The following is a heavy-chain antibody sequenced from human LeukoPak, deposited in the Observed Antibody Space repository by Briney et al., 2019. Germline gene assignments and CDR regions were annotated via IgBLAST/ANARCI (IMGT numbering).Heavy chain of an antibody. CDR2: IDPSSGDT. D-gene: IGHD5-18*01. Sequence: AASVKVSCKASGYAFTNYYMSWVRQAPGQGPEWMGAIDPSSGDTQFAPKFEGRVTVTADTSTSTVYMEMSSLRSDDTAMYYCATYPGPAIQGSFDYWGQGTLVTVSS. J-gene: IGHJ4*02. V-gene: IGHV1-46*01. CDR1: GYAFTNYY. CDR3: ATYPGPAIQGSFDY.